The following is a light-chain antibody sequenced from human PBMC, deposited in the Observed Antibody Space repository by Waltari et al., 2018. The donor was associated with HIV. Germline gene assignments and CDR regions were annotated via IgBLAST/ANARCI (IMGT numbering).Light chain of an antibody. Sequence: IQLTQSPSSLSASVGVRVTITCQASRGISNYLNWYQQKPGKAPKLLIYDASNLETGVPSRFSGSGSGTYFTFTISSLQPEDIATYYCQQYDNLPVTFGGGTKVELK. CDR1: RGISNY. CDR2: DAS. J-gene: IGKJ4*01. CDR3: QQYDNLPVT. V-gene: IGKV1-33*01.